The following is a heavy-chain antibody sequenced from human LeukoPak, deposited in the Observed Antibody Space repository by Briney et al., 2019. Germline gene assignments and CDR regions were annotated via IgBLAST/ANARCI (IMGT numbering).Heavy chain of an antibody. V-gene: IGHV3-23*01. CDR3: AKQLGYCSDGSCYFPY. CDR2: ISNNGGYT. J-gene: IGHJ4*02. D-gene: IGHD2-15*01. Sequence: GGSLRLSCAASGFTFSSSAMSWVRQAPGKGLEWDSAISNNGGYTYYADSMQGRFTISRDNSKSTLCLQMNSLRAEDTAVYYCAKQLGYCSDGSCYFPYWGQGTLVTVSS. CDR1: GFTFSSSA.